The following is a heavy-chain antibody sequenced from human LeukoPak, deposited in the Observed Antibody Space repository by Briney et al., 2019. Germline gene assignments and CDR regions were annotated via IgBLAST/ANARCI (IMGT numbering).Heavy chain of an antibody. CDR2: INPNSGGT. D-gene: IGHD2-15*01. CDR3: ARGYCSGDSCYSNDWFDS. V-gene: IGHV1-2*02. CDR1: GYTFTGYY. Sequence: ASVKVSCKASGYTFTGYYMHWVRQAHGQGLEWMGWINPNSGGTKNAQKFQGRVTMTRDTSINTAYMDLSGLTSDDTAVYYCARGYCSGDSCYSNDWFDSWGQGTLVTVSS. J-gene: IGHJ5*01.